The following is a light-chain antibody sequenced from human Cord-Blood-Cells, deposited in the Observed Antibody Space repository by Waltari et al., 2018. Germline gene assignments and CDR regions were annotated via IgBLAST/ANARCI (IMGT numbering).Light chain of an antibody. CDR3: QQYYSYPM. J-gene: IGKJ1*01. CDR2: DAS. CDR1: QCISSY. Sequence: AIRMTQSQSSLSASTGDRVTITCRASQCISSYLAWYQQKPGKAPKLLNYDASTLQSGVPSRFSSSRSGTDFTLTISCLQSEDFATYYWQQYYSYPMFGQGTKVEI. V-gene: IGKV1-8*01.